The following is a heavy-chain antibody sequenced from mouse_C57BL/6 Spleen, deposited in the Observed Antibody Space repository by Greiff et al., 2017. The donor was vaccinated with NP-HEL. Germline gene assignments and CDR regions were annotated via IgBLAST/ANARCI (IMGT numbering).Heavy chain of an antibody. CDR3: ARESHYYGSRGYFEV. V-gene: IGHV5-4*01. Sequence: EVKLMESGGGLVKPGGSLKLSCAASGFTFSSYAMSWVRQTPEKRLEWVATISDGGSYTYYPDNVKGRFTISRDNAKNNLYLQMSHLKSEDTAMYYCARESHYYGSRGYFEVWGTGTTVTVAS. D-gene: IGHD1-1*01. CDR2: ISDGGSYT. CDR1: GFTFSSYA. J-gene: IGHJ1*03.